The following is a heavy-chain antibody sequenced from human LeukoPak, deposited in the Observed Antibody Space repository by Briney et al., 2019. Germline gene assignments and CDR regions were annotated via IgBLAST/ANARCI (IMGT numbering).Heavy chain of an antibody. V-gene: IGHV4-31*03. Sequence: SETLSLTYTVSGGSISSGGYYWSWIRQHPGKGLEWIGYIYYSGSTYYNPSLKSRVTISVDTSRNQFSLRLSSVTAADTAVYYCARRSEYHWFDPWGQGTLVTVSS. CDR3: ARRSEYHWFDP. CDR1: GGSISSGGYY. J-gene: IGHJ5*02. D-gene: IGHD2-2*01. CDR2: IYYSGST.